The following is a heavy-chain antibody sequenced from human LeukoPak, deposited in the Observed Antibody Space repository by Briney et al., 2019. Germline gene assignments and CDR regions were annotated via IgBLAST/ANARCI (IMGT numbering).Heavy chain of an antibody. CDR2: TYYSGST. J-gene: IGHJ6*02. D-gene: IGHD6-13*01. CDR3: ARVGRAAAGIRYGMDV. V-gene: IGHV4-31*03. Sequence: PSETLSLTCTVSGGSISSGGYYWSWIRQHPGKGLEWIGYTYYSGSTYYNPSLKSRVTISVDTSKNQFSLKLSSVTAADTAVYYCARVGRAAAGIRYGMDVWGQGTTVTVSS. CDR1: GGSISSGGYY.